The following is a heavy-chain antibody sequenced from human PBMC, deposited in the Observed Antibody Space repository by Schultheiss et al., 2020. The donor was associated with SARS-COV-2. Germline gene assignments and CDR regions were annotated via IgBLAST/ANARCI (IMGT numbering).Heavy chain of an antibody. CDR2: INHSGST. D-gene: IGHD3-3*01. Sequence: SETLSLTCAVYGGSFSGYYWSWIRQPPGKGLEWIGEINHSGSTYYNPSLKSRVTISVDRSKNQFSLKLSSVTAADTAVYYCARAQSGYGDYWGQGTLVTVSS. CDR1: GGSFSGYY. J-gene: IGHJ4*02. V-gene: IGHV4-34*01. CDR3: ARAQSGYGDY.